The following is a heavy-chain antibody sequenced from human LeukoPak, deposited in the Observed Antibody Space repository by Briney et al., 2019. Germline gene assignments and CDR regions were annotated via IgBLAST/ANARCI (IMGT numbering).Heavy chain of an antibody. CDR2: IKQDGSEK. Sequence: PGGSLRLSCAASGFSFSSQWMSWVRQAPGKGLEWVANIKQDGSEKYYVDSVKGRFTISRDNAKNSLYLQMNSLRAEDTAVYYCARTHVYDSSRSYYFDYWGQGTLVTVSS. CDR3: ARTHVYDSSRSYYFDY. V-gene: IGHV3-7*01. J-gene: IGHJ4*02. D-gene: IGHD3-22*01. CDR1: GFSFSSQW.